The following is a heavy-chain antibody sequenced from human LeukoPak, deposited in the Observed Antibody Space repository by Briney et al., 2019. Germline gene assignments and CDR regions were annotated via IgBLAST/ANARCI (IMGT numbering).Heavy chain of an antibody. CDR3: ASTRYGSGSYLPFDY. D-gene: IGHD1-26*01. CDR2: INPSGGST. J-gene: IGHJ4*02. Sequence: ASVKVSCKASAYTFTSYDINWVRQAPGQGLEWMGIINPSGGSTSYAQKFQGRVTMTRDTSTSTVYMELSSLRSEDTAVYYCASTRYGSGSYLPFDYWGQGTLVTVSS. V-gene: IGHV1-46*01. CDR1: AYTFTSYD.